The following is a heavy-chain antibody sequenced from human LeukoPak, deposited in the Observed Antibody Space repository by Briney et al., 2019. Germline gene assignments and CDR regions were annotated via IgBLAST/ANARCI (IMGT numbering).Heavy chain of an antibody. V-gene: IGHV3-23*01. CDR1: GFTFSIYA. CDR3: AKDGVVATSDP. Sequence: GGSLRLSCAASGFTFSIYAMSWVRQAPGKGLEWVSAISGSGSSTYYADSVKGRFTISRDNSKSTLYLQMNSLRAEDTAVYYCAKDGVVATSDPWGQGTLVTVSS. J-gene: IGHJ5*02. D-gene: IGHD5-12*01. CDR2: ISGSGSST.